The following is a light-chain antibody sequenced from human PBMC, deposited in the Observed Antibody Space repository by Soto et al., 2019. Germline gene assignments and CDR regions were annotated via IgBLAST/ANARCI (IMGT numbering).Light chain of an antibody. V-gene: IGLV1-44*01. J-gene: IGLJ2*01. CDR2: SNN. CDR1: TSNIGSNT. CDR3: AAWDDSLIGPV. Sequence: QSVLTQPPSASGTPGQRVPISCSGSTSNIGSNTVNWYQQLPGTAPKLLIHSNNQRPSGVPDRFSGSKSGTSASLAISGLQSEDEADYYCAAWDDSLIGPVFGGGTKLTVL.